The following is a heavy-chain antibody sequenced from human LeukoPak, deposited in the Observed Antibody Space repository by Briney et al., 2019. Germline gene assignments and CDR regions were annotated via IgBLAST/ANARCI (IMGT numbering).Heavy chain of an antibody. CDR2: ISGSGGST. CDR1: GFTFSSYA. V-gene: IGHV3-23*01. CDR3: AKDLRTGLVVIGFDY. J-gene: IGHJ4*02. D-gene: IGHD3-22*01. Sequence: PGGSLRLSCAASGFTFSSYAMSWVRQAPGKGLEWVSAISGSGGSTYYADSVKGRFTISRDNSKNTLYLQMNSLRAEGTAVYHCAKDLRTGLVVIGFDYWGQGTLVTVSS.